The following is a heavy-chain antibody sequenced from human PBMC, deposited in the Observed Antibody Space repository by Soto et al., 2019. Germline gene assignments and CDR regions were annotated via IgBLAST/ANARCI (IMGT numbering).Heavy chain of an antibody. J-gene: IGHJ6*02. V-gene: IGHV4-34*01. CDR1: GGSFSGYY. D-gene: IGHD2-2*01. CDR2: INHSGST. Sequence: PSETLSLTCAVYGGSFSGYYWSWIRQPPGKGLEWIGEINHSGSTNYNPSLKSRVTISVDTSKNQFSLKLSSVTAADTAVYYCARGIGGSSRAHYYYGMDVWGQGTTVTVS. CDR3: ARGIGGSSRAHYYYGMDV.